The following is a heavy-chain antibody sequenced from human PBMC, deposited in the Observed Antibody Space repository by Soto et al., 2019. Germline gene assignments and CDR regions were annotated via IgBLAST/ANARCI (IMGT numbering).Heavy chain of an antibody. V-gene: IGHV3-23*01. Sequence: PGGSLRLSCAASGFTFSSYAMSWVRQAPGKGLEWVSAISGSGGSTYYADSVKGRFTISRDNSKNTLYLQMNSLRAEDTAVYYCAKKYGDGSRYYYYMDVWGKGTTVTVSS. J-gene: IGHJ6*03. CDR3: AKKYGDGSRYYYYMDV. D-gene: IGHD4-17*01. CDR2: ISGSGGST. CDR1: GFTFSSYA.